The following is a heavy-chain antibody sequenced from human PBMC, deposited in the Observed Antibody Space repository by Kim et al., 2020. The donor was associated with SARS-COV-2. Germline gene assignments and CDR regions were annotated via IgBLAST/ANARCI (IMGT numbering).Heavy chain of an antibody. D-gene: IGHD3-22*01. CDR2: TYYRSKWLN. Sequence: SQTLSLTCAISGDSVSSNSAAWNWIRQSPSRGLEWLGRTYYRSKWLNDYALSVKSRMTINPDTSKNQFSLQLNSVTPEDTAFYYCARDRYDRSGHYRLDYWGQGALVTVSS. J-gene: IGHJ4*02. CDR1: GDSVSSNSAA. CDR3: ARDRYDRSGHYRLDY. V-gene: IGHV6-1*01.